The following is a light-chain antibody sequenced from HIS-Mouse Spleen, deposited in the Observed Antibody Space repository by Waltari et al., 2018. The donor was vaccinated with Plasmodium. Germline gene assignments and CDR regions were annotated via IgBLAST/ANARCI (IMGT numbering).Light chain of an antibody. Sequence: SYELTQPPSVSVSPGQTARITCSGDALPKKYAYWYQQKSGQAPGLVIYEESKRPSGLPERFSGSSSGTMATLTISGAQVEDEADYYCYSTDSSGNHRVFGGGTKLTVL. V-gene: IGLV3-10*01. CDR2: EES. J-gene: IGLJ3*02. CDR1: ALPKKY. CDR3: YSTDSSGNHRV.